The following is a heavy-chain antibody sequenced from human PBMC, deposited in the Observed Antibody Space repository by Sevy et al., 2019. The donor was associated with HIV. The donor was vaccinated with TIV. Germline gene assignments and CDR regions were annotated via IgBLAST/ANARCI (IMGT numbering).Heavy chain of an antibody. Sequence: GGSLRLSCAVSGFTFSNYWMSWVRQAPGKGLECVANINQDGGEKYYLDSVKGRFYVSRDNAKNSLYLQMDSLRAEDTAVDYCAREQITVAKPDCFDYWGQGTLVTVSS. V-gene: IGHV3-7*03. D-gene: IGHD2-15*01. CDR1: GFTFSNYW. J-gene: IGHJ4*02. CDR2: INQDGGEK. CDR3: AREQITVAKPDCFDY.